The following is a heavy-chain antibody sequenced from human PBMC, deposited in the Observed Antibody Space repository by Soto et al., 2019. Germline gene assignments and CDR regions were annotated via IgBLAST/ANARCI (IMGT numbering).Heavy chain of an antibody. V-gene: IGHV3-33*01. D-gene: IGHD6-19*01. CDR1: GFTFSSYG. CDR2: IRDEGSNK. CDR3: ARDLMYSSGWYDLDY. Sequence: QVQLVESGGGVVQPGRSLRLYCAASGFTFSSYGMHWVRQASGKGLAWVAVIRDEGSNKYYSDYVKGRFTISRDNSKHTLYRQMHSLRAEDTAVYYCARDLMYSSGWYDLDYWGQGTLVTVSS. J-gene: IGHJ4*02.